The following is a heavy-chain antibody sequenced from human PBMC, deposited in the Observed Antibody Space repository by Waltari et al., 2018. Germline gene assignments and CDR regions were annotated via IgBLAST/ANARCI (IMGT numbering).Heavy chain of an antibody. D-gene: IGHD3-22*01. CDR1: GFTFSSYA. Sequence: QVQLVESGGGVVQPGRSLRLSCAASGFTFSSYAMHWVRQAPGKGLEWVAVISYDGSNKYYADSVKGRFTISRDNSKNTLYLQMNSLRAEDTAVYYCARLPHSSGYAFDYWGQGTTVTVSS. J-gene: IGHJ4*03. CDR2: ISYDGSNK. V-gene: IGHV3-30*01. CDR3: ARLPHSSGYAFDY.